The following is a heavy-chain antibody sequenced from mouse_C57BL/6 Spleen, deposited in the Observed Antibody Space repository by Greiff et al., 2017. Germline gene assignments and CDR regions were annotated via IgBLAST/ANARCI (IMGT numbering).Heavy chain of an antibody. V-gene: IGHV1-66*01. CDR2: IYPGSGNT. J-gene: IGHJ4*01. CDR1: GYSFTSYY. Sequence: QVQLQQSGPELVKPGASVKISCKASGYSFTSYYIHWVKQRPGQGLEWIGWIYPGSGNTKYNEKFKGKATLTADTSSSTAYMQLSSLTSEDSAVYYCAREDITTVVGQTMDYWGQGTSVTVSS. CDR3: AREDITTVVGQTMDY. D-gene: IGHD1-1*01.